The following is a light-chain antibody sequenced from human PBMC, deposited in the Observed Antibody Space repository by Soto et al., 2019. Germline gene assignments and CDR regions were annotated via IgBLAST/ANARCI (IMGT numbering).Light chain of an antibody. Sequence: EIVMTQSPASLSVSPGDGATLSCRASQSVASNVAWYQQKPGEGPRLLIHGASTRAVGVPDRFSGSGSETDFPLTISSLQSEDFAVYYCQQYHNWPPQYTFGQGTKLQIK. CDR3: QQYHNWPPQYT. V-gene: IGKV3-15*01. CDR1: QSVASN. J-gene: IGKJ2*01. CDR2: GAS.